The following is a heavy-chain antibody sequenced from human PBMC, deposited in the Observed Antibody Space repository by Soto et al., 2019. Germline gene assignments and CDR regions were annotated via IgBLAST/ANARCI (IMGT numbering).Heavy chain of an antibody. V-gene: IGHV3-64*02. D-gene: IGHD6-13*01. CDR3: ARDRGIAAAGHRFTYCMEV. J-gene: IGHJ6*02. CDR2: IRSNGGST. CDR1: GFTFSSYA. Sequence: GGSLRLSCAASGFTFSSYAMHWVRQAPGKGLEYVSAIRSNGGSTYYADSVKCRFTISRDNSKNTLYLQMGSLRADDMAVYYCARDRGIAAAGHRFTYCMEVWGQGTTVTVSS.